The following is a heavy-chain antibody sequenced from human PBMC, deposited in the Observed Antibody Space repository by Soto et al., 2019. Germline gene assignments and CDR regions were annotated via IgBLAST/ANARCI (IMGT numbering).Heavy chain of an antibody. CDR1: GYTFSINW. D-gene: IGHD3-16*01. CDR3: ARLLVSWGEPHYVDS. CDR2: IYPDDSET. V-gene: IGHV5-51*01. Sequence: RGESLKISCPASGYTFSINWIGWVRQMPGKGLDCMGIIYPDDSETRYSPSFQGQVTISADRSFNTAYLQWASLQASDTAIYYWARLLVSWGEPHYVDSWGQGTMVTVSS. J-gene: IGHJ4*02.